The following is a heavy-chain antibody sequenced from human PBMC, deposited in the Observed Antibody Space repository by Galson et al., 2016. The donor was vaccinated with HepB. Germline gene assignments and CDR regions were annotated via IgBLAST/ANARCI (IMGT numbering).Heavy chain of an antibody. CDR3: TRAHGRWAYLIDY. V-gene: IGHV3-33*01. D-gene: IGHD3-16*01. CDR2: IWSDGSET. J-gene: IGHJ4*02. Sequence: SLRLSCAASGFTFSSCAMHWVRQAPGKGLEWIGVIWSDGSETKQADSVKGRFTISRDNSDNTLYLQMNRLTAEGMAVYYCTRAHGRWAYLIDYWGQGTLVTVSS. CDR1: GFTFSSCA.